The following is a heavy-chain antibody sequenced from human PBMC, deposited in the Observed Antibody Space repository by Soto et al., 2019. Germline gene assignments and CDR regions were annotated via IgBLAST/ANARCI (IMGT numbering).Heavy chain of an antibody. Sequence: GSLRLSCAASGFTFSSYSVNWVRQAPGKGLEWVSYISSSSSTIYYADSVKGRFTISRDNAKNSLYLQMNSLRAEDTAVYYCASDSSGWSNYFDYWGQRTLVTVSS. D-gene: IGHD6-19*01. J-gene: IGHJ4*02. CDR1: GFTFSSYS. CDR3: ASDSSGWSNYFDY. V-gene: IGHV3-48*01. CDR2: ISSSSSTI.